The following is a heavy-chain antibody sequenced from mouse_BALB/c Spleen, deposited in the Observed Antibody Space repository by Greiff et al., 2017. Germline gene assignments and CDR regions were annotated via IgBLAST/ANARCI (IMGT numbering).Heavy chain of an antibody. CDR1: GFTFSSYA. CDR2: ISSGGST. J-gene: IGHJ2*01. V-gene: IGHV5-6-5*01. D-gene: IGHD1-1*01. Sequence: EVKVVESGGGLVKPGGSLKLSCAASGFTFSSYAMSWVRQTPEKRLEWVASISSGGSTYYPDSVKGRFTISRDNARNILYLQMSSLRSEDTAMYYCARRGSTVVDDYFDYWGQGTTLTVSS. CDR3: ARRGSTVVDDYFDY.